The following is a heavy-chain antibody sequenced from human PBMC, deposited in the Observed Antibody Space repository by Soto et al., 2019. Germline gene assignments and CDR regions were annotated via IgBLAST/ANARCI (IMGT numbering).Heavy chain of an antibody. J-gene: IGHJ4*02. CDR3: AQAEVTVVTPYYFDY. V-gene: IGHV3-30*18. Sequence: QVQLVESGGGVVQPGRSLRLSCAASGFTFSSYGMHWVRQAPGKGLEWVAVISYDGSNKYYADSVKGRFTISRDNSKNTVYLQMNSLRAVDTAVYYCAQAEVTVVTPYYFDYWGQGTLVTVSS. D-gene: IGHD2-21*02. CDR1: GFTFSSYG. CDR2: ISYDGSNK.